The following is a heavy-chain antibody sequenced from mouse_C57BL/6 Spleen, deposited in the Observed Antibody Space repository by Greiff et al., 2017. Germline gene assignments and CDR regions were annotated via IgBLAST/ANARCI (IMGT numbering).Heavy chain of an antibody. CDR3: AKIGYGAMDY. D-gene: IGHD2-2*01. V-gene: IGHV2-5*01. CDR2: IWRGGST. Sequence: QVQLKESGPGLVQPSQSLSITCTVSGFSLTSYGVHWVRQSPGKGLEWLGVIWRGGSTDYTAAVMSRLSITKDNSKSQVFFKMNSLQADDTAIYYCAKIGYGAMDYWGQGTSVTVSS. J-gene: IGHJ4*01. CDR1: GFSLTSYG.